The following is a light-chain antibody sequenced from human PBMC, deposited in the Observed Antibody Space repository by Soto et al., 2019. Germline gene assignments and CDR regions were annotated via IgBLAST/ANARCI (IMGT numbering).Light chain of an antibody. CDR3: QSYDSSLSAL. J-gene: IGLJ3*02. CDR1: SSNIGAGYD. V-gene: IGLV1-40*01. Sequence: QSVLTQPPSVSGAPGQRVTISCTGSSSNIGAGYDVHWYQQLPGTAPKLLIYGNSNRPSGVPDRFSGYKPGTSASLAITGLQAEDEADYYCQSYDSSLSALFGGGTKVTVL. CDR2: GNS.